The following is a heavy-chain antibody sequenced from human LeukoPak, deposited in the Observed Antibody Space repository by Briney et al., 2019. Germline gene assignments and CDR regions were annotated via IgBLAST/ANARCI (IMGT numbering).Heavy chain of an antibody. CDR2: INQDGSEK. D-gene: IGHD3-22*01. Sequence: GGSLRLSCAASGFIFNSYWMSWVRQAPGKGLEWVANINQDGSEKSYVDSVKGRFTISRDNAKNSLYLEMNSLRAEDTAVYYCARGDYYDSRGHSVEPWFFDPWGQGTLLTVSS. CDR3: ARGDYYDSRGHSVEPWFFDP. J-gene: IGHJ5*02. CDR1: GFIFNSYW. V-gene: IGHV3-7*01.